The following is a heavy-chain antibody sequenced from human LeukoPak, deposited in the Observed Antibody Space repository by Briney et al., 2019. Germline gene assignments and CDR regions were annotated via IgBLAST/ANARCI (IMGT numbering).Heavy chain of an antibody. CDR2: INHSGST. CDR3: ARDTPSGYYGSA. CDR1: GGSFSGYY. V-gene: IGHV4-34*01. D-gene: IGHD3-10*01. Sequence: SETLSLTCAVYGGSFSGYYWSWIRQPPGKGLEWIGEINHSGSTNYNPSLKSRVTMSVDTSKNQFSLKLSSVTAADTAVYYCARDTPSGYYGSAWGQGTLVTVSS. J-gene: IGHJ5*02.